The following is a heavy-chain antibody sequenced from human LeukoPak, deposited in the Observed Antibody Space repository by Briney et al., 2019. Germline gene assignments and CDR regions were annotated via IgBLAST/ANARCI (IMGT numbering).Heavy chain of an antibody. V-gene: IGHV3-23*01. J-gene: IGHJ4*02. CDR3: AKDRIAVAGTDPSY. CDR1: GFTFSSYA. D-gene: IGHD6-19*01. Sequence: GGSLRLSCAASGFTFSSYAMSWVRQAPGKGLEWASAISGSGGSTYYADSVKGRFTISRDNSKNTLYLQMNSLRAEDTAVYYCAKDRIAVAGTDPSYWGQGTLVTVSS. CDR2: ISGSGGST.